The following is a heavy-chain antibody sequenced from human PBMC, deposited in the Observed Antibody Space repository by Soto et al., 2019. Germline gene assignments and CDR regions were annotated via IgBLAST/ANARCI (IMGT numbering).Heavy chain of an antibody. CDR1: GGSISSDC. Sequence: PSATLSLTCPVSGGSISSDCWSWIRQPAGKGLEWFGRIYTSGSTNYNPSLKSRVTMSVDTSKNQFSLKLSSVTAADTAVYYCARDIEYSGSYPNWFDPWGQGTLVTVS. CDR2: IYTSGST. D-gene: IGHD1-26*01. V-gene: IGHV4-4*07. CDR3: ARDIEYSGSYPNWFDP. J-gene: IGHJ5*02.